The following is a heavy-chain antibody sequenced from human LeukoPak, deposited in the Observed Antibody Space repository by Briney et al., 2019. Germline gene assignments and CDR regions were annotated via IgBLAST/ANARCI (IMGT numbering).Heavy chain of an antibody. CDR3: ARELVSSGTGYFDL. D-gene: IGHD3-10*02. CDR2: ITGSTTGT. J-gene: IGHJ2*01. Sequence: AGSLRLSCEASGFTFGNFGMTWVRQAPGKGLQWVSGITGSTTGTYYAASVKGRFTVSRDNSQNTLHLQMNSLRADDTAVYYCARELVSSGTGYFDLWGRGTLVTVSS. CDR1: GFTFGNFG. V-gene: IGHV3-23*01.